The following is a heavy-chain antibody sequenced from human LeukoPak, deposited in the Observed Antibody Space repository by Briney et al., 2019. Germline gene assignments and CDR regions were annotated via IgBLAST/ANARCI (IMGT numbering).Heavy chain of an antibody. Sequence: PGGSLRLSCAASGFTFSSYSMNWVRQAPGKGLEWVSSISSSSSYIYYADSVKGRFTISRDNAKNSLYLQMNSLRAEDTAVYYCAKDPGSYPYANFDYWGQGTLVTVSS. D-gene: IGHD1-26*01. CDR3: AKDPGSYPYANFDY. CDR2: ISSSSSYI. CDR1: GFTFSSYS. J-gene: IGHJ4*02. V-gene: IGHV3-21*01.